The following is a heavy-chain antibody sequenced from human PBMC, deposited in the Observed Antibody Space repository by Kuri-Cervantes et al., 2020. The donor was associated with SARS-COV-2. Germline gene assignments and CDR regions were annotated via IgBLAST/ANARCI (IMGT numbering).Heavy chain of an antibody. CDR1: GYTLTELS. CDR2: FDPEDGET. J-gene: IGHJ6*03. Sequence: ASVKVSCKVSGYTLTELSMHWVRQAPGKGLEWMGGFDPEDGETIYAQKFQGRVTMTEDTSTDTAYMELSSLRSDDTAVYYCARPGGSNYNYYYYYMDVRGKGTTVTVSS. D-gene: IGHD4-11*01. V-gene: IGHV1-24*01. CDR3: ARPGGSNYNYYYYYMDV.